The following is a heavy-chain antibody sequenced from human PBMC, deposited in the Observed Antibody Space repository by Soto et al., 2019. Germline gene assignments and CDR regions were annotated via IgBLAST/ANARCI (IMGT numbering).Heavy chain of an antibody. CDR1: GFTVSSNY. Sequence: EVQLVESGGGLIQPGGSLRLSCAASGFTVSSNYMSWVRQAPGKGLEWVSVIYSGGSTYYADSVKGRFTISRDNSKNTLYLAMNSLRAVDTAVYYGVRNRVESGYPEYFQHWGKGTLVTVSS. D-gene: IGHD3-22*01. CDR3: VRNRVESGYPEYFQH. CDR2: IYSGGST. J-gene: IGHJ1*01. V-gene: IGHV3-53*01.